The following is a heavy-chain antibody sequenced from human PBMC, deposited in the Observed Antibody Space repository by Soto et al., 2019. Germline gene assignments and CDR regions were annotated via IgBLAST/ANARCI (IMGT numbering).Heavy chain of an antibody. CDR1: GGSITTRGAY. Sequence: HVQLQESGPGLVKPSQTLSLTCTVSGGSITTRGAYWSWIRQHPGKGLEWIGYISHSGITEYNPSLASRPTLSIVASRSQFPPPMNSVTAADPAFYYCTRVSHDFYYGWFAPRGLGTAVMVSS. V-gene: IGHV4-31*03. D-gene: IGHD1-26*01. CDR2: ISHSGIT. CDR3: TRVSHDFYYGWFAP. J-gene: IGHJ5*02.